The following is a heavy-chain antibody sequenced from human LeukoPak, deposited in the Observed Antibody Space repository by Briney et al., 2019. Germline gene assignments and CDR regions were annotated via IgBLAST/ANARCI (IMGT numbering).Heavy chain of an antibody. J-gene: IGHJ4*02. Sequence: PAESLTLASPASGFTLSTYCMNWDRQAPGDGLEWVSYLSRGSSTIYYADSVRGRFTSSRDNAKNSLYLQMNRLRDEDADVYYCASGLSGSYLDYWGQGTLVTVSS. CDR2: LSRGSSTI. CDR3: ASGLSGSYLDY. V-gene: IGHV3-48*02. D-gene: IGHD1-26*01. CDR1: GFTLSTYC.